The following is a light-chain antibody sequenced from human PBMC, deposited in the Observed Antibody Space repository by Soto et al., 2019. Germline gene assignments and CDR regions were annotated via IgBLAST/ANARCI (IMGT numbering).Light chain of an antibody. V-gene: IGLV2-14*03. CDR3: SSCTTSTTWV. J-gene: IGLJ3*02. CDR1: SSDVGGYNY. CDR2: DGS. Sequence: QSVLTQPASVSGSPGQSITISCTGTSSDVGGYNYVSWYQQHPGKAPKLMIYDGSHRPSGVSNRFSGSKSGNTASLTISGLQAEDEADYYCSSCTTSTTWVFGGGTKVTVL.